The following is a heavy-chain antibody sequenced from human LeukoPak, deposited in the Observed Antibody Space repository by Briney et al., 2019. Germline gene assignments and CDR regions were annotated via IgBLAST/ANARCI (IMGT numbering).Heavy chain of an antibody. CDR3: ARAPSYDSPSYYYYYGMDV. J-gene: IGHJ6*02. D-gene: IGHD3-22*01. CDR1: GGSFSGYY. V-gene: IGHV4-59*01. Sequence: SETLSLTCAVYGGSFSGYYWSWIRQPPGKGLEWIGYIYYSGSTNYNPSLKSRVTISVDTSKNQFSLKLSSVTAADTAVYYCARAPSYDSPSYYYYYGMDVWGQGTTVTVSS. CDR2: IYYSGST.